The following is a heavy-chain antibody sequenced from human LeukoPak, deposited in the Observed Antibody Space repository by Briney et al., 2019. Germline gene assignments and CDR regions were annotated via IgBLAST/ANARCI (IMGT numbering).Heavy chain of an antibody. V-gene: IGHV1-18*01. D-gene: IGHD2-15*01. CDR1: GYTFTSYG. CDR2: ISAYNGNT. Sequence: VASVKVSCKASGYTFTSYGISWVRQAPGQGLEWMGWISAYNGNTNYAQKLQGRVTMTTDTSTSTAYMELRSLRSDDTAVYYCARGEGYCSGGSCLLFDYWGQGTLVTVSS. CDR3: ARGEGYCSGGSCLLFDY. J-gene: IGHJ4*02.